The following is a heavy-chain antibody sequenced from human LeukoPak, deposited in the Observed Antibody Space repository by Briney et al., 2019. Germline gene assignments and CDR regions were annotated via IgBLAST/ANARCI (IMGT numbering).Heavy chain of an antibody. D-gene: IGHD3-16*02. CDR2: IYTSGST. CDR1: GGSISSGSYY. Sequence: SQTLSLTCTVSGGSISSGSYYWSWIRQPAWKGLEWIGRIYTSGSTNYNPSLKSRVTISVDTSKNQFSLKLSSVTAADTAVYYCARFTFGGVIFPSWGQGTLVTVSS. V-gene: IGHV4-61*02. J-gene: IGHJ4*02. CDR3: ARFTFGGVIFPS.